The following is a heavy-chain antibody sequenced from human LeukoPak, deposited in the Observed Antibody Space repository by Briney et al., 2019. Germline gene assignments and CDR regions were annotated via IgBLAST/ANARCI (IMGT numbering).Heavy chain of an antibody. CDR1: GYTFTSYD. Sequence: ASVKVSCTCSGYTFTSYDINWVRQATGQGLEWMGWMNPNSGNTGYAQKFQGRVTMTGNTSISTAYMELSSLRSEDTAVYYCARVWWELLIRYYHYYMDVWGKGATVTVSS. CDR2: MNPNSGNT. CDR3: ARVWWELLIRYYHYYMDV. J-gene: IGHJ6*03. D-gene: IGHD1-26*01. V-gene: IGHV1-8*01.